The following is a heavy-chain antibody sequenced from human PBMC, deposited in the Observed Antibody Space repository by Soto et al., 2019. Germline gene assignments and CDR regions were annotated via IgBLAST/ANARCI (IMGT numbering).Heavy chain of an antibody. Sequence: QVQLQESGPGLVKPSQTLSLSCTVSGGSISSGGYYWSWIRQYPGKGLEWIGYIYYSGSTYYNPSRKSRVTMSVDTSKNQFSLKLSSVTAADTAVYYCATVRHSYYFDDWGQGTLVTVSS. CDR1: GGSISSGGYY. CDR2: IYYSGST. D-gene: IGHD2-15*01. CDR3: ATVRHSYYFDD. V-gene: IGHV4-31*03. J-gene: IGHJ4*02.